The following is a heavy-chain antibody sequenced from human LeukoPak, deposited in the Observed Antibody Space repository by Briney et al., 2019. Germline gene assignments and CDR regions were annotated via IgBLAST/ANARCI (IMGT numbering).Heavy chain of an antibody. V-gene: IGHV3-7*01. CDR3: ARGVLRYFDSGFGY. Sequence: GGSLRLSCAASGFTFNNYWMTWVRQAPGKGLEWVANIKQDGSEKYYVGSVKGRFTISRDNAKNSLYLQMNSLRAEDTAVYYCARGVLRYFDSGFGYWGQGTLVTVSS. CDR1: GFTFNNYW. J-gene: IGHJ4*02. D-gene: IGHD3-9*01. CDR2: IKQDGSEK.